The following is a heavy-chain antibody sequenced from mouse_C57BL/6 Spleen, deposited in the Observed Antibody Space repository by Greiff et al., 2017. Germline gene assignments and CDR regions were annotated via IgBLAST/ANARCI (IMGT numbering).Heavy chain of an antibody. Sequence: QVQLQQSGPELVKPGASVKLSCKASGYTFTSYDINWVKQRPGQGLEWIGWLYPRDGSTTYNEQFKGKATLTVDTTSSTAYMELHSLTSEDSAVYFCASSTVVATGDAMDYWGQGTAVTVSS. J-gene: IGHJ4*01. CDR3: ASSTVVATGDAMDY. D-gene: IGHD1-1*01. CDR2: LYPRDGST. CDR1: GYTFTSYD. V-gene: IGHV1-85*01.